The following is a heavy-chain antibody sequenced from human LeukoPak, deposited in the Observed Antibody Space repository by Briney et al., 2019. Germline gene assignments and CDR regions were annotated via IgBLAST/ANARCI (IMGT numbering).Heavy chain of an antibody. J-gene: IGHJ4*02. CDR3: ARRRGFYSSGWTGPFDY. D-gene: IGHD6-19*01. Sequence: SETLSLTCIVSGFSISSGGYYWSWIRQHPGKGLEWIGYIYYSGSTYYNPSLKSRVTISVDTSKNQFSLKLSSVTAADTAVYYCARRRGFYSSGWTGPFDYWGQGTLVTVSS. CDR2: IYYSGST. V-gene: IGHV4-31*03. CDR1: GFSISSGGYY.